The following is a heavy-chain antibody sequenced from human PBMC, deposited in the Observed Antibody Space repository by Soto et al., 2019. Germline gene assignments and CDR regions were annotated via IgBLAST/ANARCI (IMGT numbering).Heavy chain of an antibody. V-gene: IGHV3-30*18. Sequence: QVQLVESGGGVVQPGRSLRLPCVASGFTFSSYAMHWVRQAPGKGLEWVSFISNDGTNKYYADSVKGRFTISRDTSKNTLELQMKGRRPEVTVVYYCAKDAAAADDYGPFDYWGQGSLVTVSS. CDR3: AKDAAAADDYGPFDY. J-gene: IGHJ4*02. D-gene: IGHD4-17*01. CDR2: ISNDGTNK. CDR1: GFTFSSYA.